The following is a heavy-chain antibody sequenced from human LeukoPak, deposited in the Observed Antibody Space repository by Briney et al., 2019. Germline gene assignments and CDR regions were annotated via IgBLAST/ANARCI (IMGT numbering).Heavy chain of an antibody. Sequence: SETLSLACAVYGGSFSGYYWSWIRQPPGKGLEWIGEINHSGSTNYNPSLKSRVTISVDTSKNQFSLKLSSVTAADTAVYYCAKAAAGFDYWGQGTLVTVSS. J-gene: IGHJ4*02. CDR2: INHSGST. CDR3: AKAAAGFDY. CDR1: GGSFSGYY. D-gene: IGHD6-13*01. V-gene: IGHV4-34*01.